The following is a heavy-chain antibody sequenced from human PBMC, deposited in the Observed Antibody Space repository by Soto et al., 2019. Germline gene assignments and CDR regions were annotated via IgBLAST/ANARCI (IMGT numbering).Heavy chain of an antibody. D-gene: IGHD3-22*01. Sequence: ASVKVSCKASGYTFTGYYMHWVRQAPGQGLEWMGWINPNSGGTTYAQKFQGWVTMTRDTSMSTVYMDLSSLRSEDTAVYYCARSPYSSGYYYAIDYWGQGTQVTVSS. J-gene: IGHJ4*02. CDR2: INPNSGGT. CDR1: GYTFTGYY. V-gene: IGHV1-2*04. CDR3: ARSPYSSGYYYAIDY.